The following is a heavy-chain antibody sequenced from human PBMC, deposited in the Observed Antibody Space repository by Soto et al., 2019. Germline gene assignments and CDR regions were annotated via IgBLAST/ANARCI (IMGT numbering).Heavy chain of an antibody. Sequence: SETLSLTCTVSGGSISSGDYYWSWIRQPPGKGLEWIGYIYYSGSTYYNPSLKSRVTISVDTSKNQFSLKLSSVTAADTAVYYCARAIVDYYDSSGPFDYWGQGTLVTVS. CDR3: ARAIVDYYDSSGPFDY. CDR2: IYYSGST. CDR1: GGSISSGDYY. D-gene: IGHD3-22*01. J-gene: IGHJ4*02. V-gene: IGHV4-30-4*01.